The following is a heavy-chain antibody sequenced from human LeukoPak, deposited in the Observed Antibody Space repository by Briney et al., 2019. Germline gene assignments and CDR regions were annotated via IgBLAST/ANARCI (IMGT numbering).Heavy chain of an antibody. J-gene: IGHJ4*02. V-gene: IGHV3-21*01. CDR3: ARGYYGDYVYDY. CDR2: ISSSSIYI. Sequence: GGSLRLSCAASGFTFSSYSMNWVRQAPGKGLEWVSFISSSSIYIYYADSVKGRFTISRDNAKNSLYLQMNSLRAEDTAVYYCARGYYGDYVYDYWGQGTLVTVSS. CDR1: GFTFSSYS. D-gene: IGHD4-17*01.